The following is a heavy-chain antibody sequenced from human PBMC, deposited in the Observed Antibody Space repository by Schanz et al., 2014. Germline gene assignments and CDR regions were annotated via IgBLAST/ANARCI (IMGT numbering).Heavy chain of an antibody. J-gene: IGHJ5*02. D-gene: IGHD3-10*01. V-gene: IGHV3-30*04. CDR3: ARPALWFGDNCFDP. CDR2: VPFDGSQK. Sequence: QVQLVESGGGVVQPGRSLRLSCAASGFTFSSYALHWVRQAPGKGLEWVAFVPFDGSQKFYADSVKGRFTISRDNSKNTVYLQRNSRRPGDTAVDYCARPALWFGDNCFDPWGQGTLVTVSA. CDR1: GFTFSSYA.